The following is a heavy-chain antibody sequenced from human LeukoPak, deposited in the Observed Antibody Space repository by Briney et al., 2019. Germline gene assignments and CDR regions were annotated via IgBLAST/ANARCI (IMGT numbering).Heavy chain of an antibody. Sequence: GRSLRLSCAASGFTFSSYAMHWVRQAPGKGLEWVAVISYDGSNKYYADSVKGRFTISRDNSKNTLYLQMNSLRAEDAAVYYCAKDRPGGSYDAWGQGTLVTVSS. CDR3: AKDRPGGSYDA. CDR1: GFTFSSYA. J-gene: IGHJ5*02. D-gene: IGHD2-15*01. V-gene: IGHV3-30*07. CDR2: ISYDGSNK.